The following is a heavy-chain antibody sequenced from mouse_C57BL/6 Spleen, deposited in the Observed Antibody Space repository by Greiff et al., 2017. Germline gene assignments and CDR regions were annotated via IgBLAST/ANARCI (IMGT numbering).Heavy chain of an antibody. Sequence: QVQLQQPGAELVRPGTSVKLSCKASGYTFTSYWMHWVKQRPGQGLEWIGVIDPSDSYTNYNQKFKGKATLTVDTSSSTAYMQLSSLTSEDSAVYYCARSDPYGYYAMDYWGQGTSVTVSS. V-gene: IGHV1-59*01. CDR3: ARSDPYGYYAMDY. CDR1: GYTFTSYW. J-gene: IGHJ4*01. D-gene: IGHD1-1*02. CDR2: IDPSDSYT.